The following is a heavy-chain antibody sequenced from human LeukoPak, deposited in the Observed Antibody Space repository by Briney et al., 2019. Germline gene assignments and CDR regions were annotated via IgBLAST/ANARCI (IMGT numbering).Heavy chain of an antibody. Sequence: SETLSLTCTVSGGSISSSSYYWGWIRQPPGKGLEWIGSIYTSGSTNYNPSLKSRVTMSVDTSKNQFSLKLSSVTAADTAVYYCARDTTYYDSSGYYDAFDIWGQGTMVTVSS. D-gene: IGHD3-22*01. J-gene: IGHJ3*02. CDR2: IYTSGST. CDR3: ARDTTYYDSSGYYDAFDI. CDR1: GGSISSSSYY. V-gene: IGHV4-39*07.